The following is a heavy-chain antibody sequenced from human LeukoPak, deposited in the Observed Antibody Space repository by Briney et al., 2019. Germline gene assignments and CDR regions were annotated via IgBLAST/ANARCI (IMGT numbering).Heavy chain of an antibody. CDR2: IYTSGST. CDR1: GGSISRGAYY. V-gene: IGHV4-61*02. Sequence: SETLSLTCSVSGGSISRGAYYWSWIRQPAGKGLEWIGRIYTSGSTNYNPSLKSRVTISVDTSKNQFSLKLNSVTAADTAVYYCARANYYDSSGYSRGAFDIWGQGTMVTVSS. D-gene: IGHD3-22*01. CDR3: ARANYYDSSGYSRGAFDI. J-gene: IGHJ3*02.